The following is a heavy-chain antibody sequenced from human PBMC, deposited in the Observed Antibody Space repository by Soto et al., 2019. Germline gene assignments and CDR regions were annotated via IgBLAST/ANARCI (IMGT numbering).Heavy chain of an antibody. CDR1: GYSFTSYG. V-gene: IGHV1-18*04. CDR2: ISGHNGNT. D-gene: IGHD3-10*01. CDR3: ARDESGAFDI. Sequence: XSVKVSCEASGYSFTSYGISWVRQAPVQGPEWMGWISGHNGNTNHPQSLQGRVTMTTDTSTTTANMELRSLRSDDTAVYYCARDESGAFDIWGQGTKVTVSS. J-gene: IGHJ3*02.